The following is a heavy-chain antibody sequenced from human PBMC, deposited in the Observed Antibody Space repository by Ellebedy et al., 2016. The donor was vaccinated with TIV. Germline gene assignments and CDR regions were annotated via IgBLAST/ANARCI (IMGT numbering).Heavy chain of an antibody. CDR2: INDDGSTT. D-gene: IGHD5-12*01. V-gene: IGHV3-74*01. J-gene: IGHJ4*02. Sequence: HTGGSLRLSSAASGFTFSTYWMLWVRQAPGKGLVWISHINDDGSTTTYADSVEGRFTISRDNAKNTLVLQMNNLSAEDTAQYYCARRNPSGYDPFLDSWGQGTLVTVSS. CDR1: GFTFSTYW. CDR3: ARRNPSGYDPFLDS.